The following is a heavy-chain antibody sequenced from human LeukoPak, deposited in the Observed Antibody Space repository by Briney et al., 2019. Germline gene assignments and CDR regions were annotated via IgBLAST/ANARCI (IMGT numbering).Heavy chain of an antibody. V-gene: IGHV4-34*01. D-gene: IGHD1-26*01. J-gene: IGHJ4*02. Sequence: ASETLSLTCAVYGGSFSGYYWSWLRQPPGKGLEWSGEINHSGSTSYNPSLKSRVTISVDTSKNQFSLKLSSVTAADTAVYYCARAGELLPDYWGQGTLVTVSS. CDR1: GGSFSGYY. CDR2: INHSGST. CDR3: ARAGELLPDY.